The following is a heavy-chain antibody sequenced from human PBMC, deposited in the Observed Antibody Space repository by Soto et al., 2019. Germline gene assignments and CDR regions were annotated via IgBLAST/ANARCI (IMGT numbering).Heavy chain of an antibody. J-gene: IGHJ6*02. CDR1: GFTFSSYA. V-gene: IGHV3-23*01. D-gene: IGHD5-18*01. Sequence: GGSLRLSCAASGFTFSSYAMSWVRQAPGKGLEWVSAISGSGGSTYYADSVKGRFTISRDNSKNTLYLQMNSLRAEDTAVYYCAKVAAMDNYYYYGMVVWGQGTTDTVSS. CDR3: AKVAAMDNYYYYGMVV. CDR2: ISGSGGST.